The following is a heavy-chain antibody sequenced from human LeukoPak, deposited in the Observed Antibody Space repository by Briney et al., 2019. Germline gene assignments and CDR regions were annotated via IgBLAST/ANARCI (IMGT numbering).Heavy chain of an antibody. CDR1: GFTFNSYA. CDR3: AKDVGNYYDGSGYLRTMPFDS. CDR2: VSGSGAGT. D-gene: IGHD3-22*01. Sequence: GGSLSLTCAASGFTFNSYAMTWGRQAQGPGLEWDSAVSGSGAGTSYEDSAKGRLTTSRDNSKNTVYLQMNSLRAEDTAVYFFAKDVGNYYDGSGYLRTMPFDSWGQGTLVTVSS. J-gene: IGHJ4*02. V-gene: IGHV3-23*01.